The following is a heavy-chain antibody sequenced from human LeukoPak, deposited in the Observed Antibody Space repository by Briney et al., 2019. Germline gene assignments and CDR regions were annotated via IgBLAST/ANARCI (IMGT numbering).Heavy chain of an antibody. V-gene: IGHV3-30*02. J-gene: IGHJ4*02. CDR1: GFTFSSYG. D-gene: IGHD3-3*01. Sequence: QPGGSLRLSCAASGFTFSSYGMHWVRQAPGKGLEWVAFIRYDGSNKYYADSVKGRFTISRDNSKNTLYLQMNSLRAEDTAVYYCAKCGPFLRVVTLRIYLDSWGEGALGTVSP. CDR3: AKCGPFLRVVTLRIYLDS. CDR2: IRYDGSNK.